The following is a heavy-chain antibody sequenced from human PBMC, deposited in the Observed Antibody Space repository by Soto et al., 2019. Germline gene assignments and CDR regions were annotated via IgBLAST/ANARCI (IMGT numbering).Heavy chain of an antibody. V-gene: IGHV1-3*04. J-gene: IGHJ5*02. D-gene: IGHD1-1*01. CDR3: ARADGYNFNTWFDP. CDR2: INTGTGHT. CDR1: GYTFRSYA. Sequence: ASVKVSCKTSGYTFRSYAMHWVRQAPGQRLEWMGWINTGTGHTKYSQKMQGRVTLTSDASAHTAYMELSRLTSEDTAVYYCARADGYNFNTWFDPWGQGTLVTVSS.